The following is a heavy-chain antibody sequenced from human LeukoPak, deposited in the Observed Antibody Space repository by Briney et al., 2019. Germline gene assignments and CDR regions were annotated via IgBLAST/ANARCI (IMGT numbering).Heavy chain of an antibody. Sequence: PSETLSLTCSVSGVFVANYYWSWVRQPAGKRLEWIGRNYPTGDTIYNPSLKSRVTMSVDMSKNHLSLKLTSVTAADAAVYYCARDLTARGSFDYWGQGILVSVSS. D-gene: IGHD3-16*01. CDR3: ARDLTARGSFDY. J-gene: IGHJ4*02. CDR2: NYPTGDT. V-gene: IGHV4-4*07. CDR1: GVFVANYY.